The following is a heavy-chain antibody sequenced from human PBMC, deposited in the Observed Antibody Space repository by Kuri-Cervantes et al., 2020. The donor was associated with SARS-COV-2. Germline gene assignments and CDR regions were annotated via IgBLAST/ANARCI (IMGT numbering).Heavy chain of an antibody. D-gene: IGHD5-12*01. CDR1: GFTFSDYW. CDR3: AREGRGYAYFDY. Sequence: GESLKISCAASGFTFSDYWMTWVRQAPGKGLEWVGNIKQDGSEKNYVDSVEGRFIISRDNAKNSLYLQMNSLRAEDTAVYYCAREGRGYAYFDYWGQGTLVTVSS. V-gene: IGHV3-7*01. J-gene: IGHJ4*02. CDR2: IKQDGSEK.